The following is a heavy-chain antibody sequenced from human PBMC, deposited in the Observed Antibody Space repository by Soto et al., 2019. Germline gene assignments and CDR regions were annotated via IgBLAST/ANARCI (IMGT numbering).Heavy chain of an antibody. CDR3: ATSRITMVRGVIPMYNWFDP. CDR1: GYTFTSYA. D-gene: IGHD3-10*01. CDR2: INAGNGNT. V-gene: IGHV1-3*01. Sequence: ASVKVSCKASGYTFTSYAMHWVRQAPGQRLEWMGWINAGNGNTKYSQKFQGRVTITRDTSASTAYMELSSLRPEDTAVYYFATSRITMVRGVIPMYNWFDPWGQGTLVTVSS. J-gene: IGHJ5*02.